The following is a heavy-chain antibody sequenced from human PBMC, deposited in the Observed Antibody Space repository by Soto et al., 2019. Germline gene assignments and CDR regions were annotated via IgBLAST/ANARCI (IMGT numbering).Heavy chain of an antibody. V-gene: IGHV4-59*08. D-gene: IGHD6-19*01. CDR2: IYYSGST. J-gene: IGHJ4*02. CDR1: GGSISSYY. Sequence: SETLSLTCTVSGGSISSYYWSWIRQPPGKGLEWIGYIYYSGSTNYNPSLKSRVTISVDTSKNQFSLKLSSVTAADTAVYYCSRSTGWSPVHFDFWGQGTLVTVSS. CDR3: SRSTGWSPVHFDF.